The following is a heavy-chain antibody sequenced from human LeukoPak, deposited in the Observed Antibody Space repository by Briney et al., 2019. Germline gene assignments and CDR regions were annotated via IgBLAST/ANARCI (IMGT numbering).Heavy chain of an antibody. CDR1: GYTFSNYG. V-gene: IGHV3-30*19. Sequence: GGSLRLSCATSGYTFSNYGMHWVRQAPGKGLEWVAVIWFDGSQQYYADSVKGRFTISRDNSKNTLYLQMNSLRAEDTAVYYCAREGHSSGWSFDYWGQGTLVTVSS. J-gene: IGHJ4*02. D-gene: IGHD6-19*01. CDR3: AREGHSSGWSFDY. CDR2: IWFDGSQQ.